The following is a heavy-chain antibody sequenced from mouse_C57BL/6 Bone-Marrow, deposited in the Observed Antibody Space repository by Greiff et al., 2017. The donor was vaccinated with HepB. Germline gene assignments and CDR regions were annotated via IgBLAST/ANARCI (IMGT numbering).Heavy chain of an antibody. V-gene: IGHV1-64*01. CDR2: IHPNSGST. CDR3: ARWIYYDYLFAY. CDR1: GYTFTSYW. D-gene: IGHD2-4*01. J-gene: IGHJ3*01. Sequence: QVQLQQPGAELVKPGASVKLSCKASGYTFTSYWMHWVKQRPGQGLEWIGMIHPNSGSTNYNEKFKSKATLTVDKSSSTAYMQLSSLTSEDSAVYYCARWIYYDYLFAYGGKGTLVTVSA.